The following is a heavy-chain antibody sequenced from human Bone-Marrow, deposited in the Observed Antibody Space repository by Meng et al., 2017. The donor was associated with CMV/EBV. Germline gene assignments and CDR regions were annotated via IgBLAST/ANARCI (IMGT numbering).Heavy chain of an antibody. CDR2: ISSSSSTI. CDR1: GFTFSSYS. V-gene: IGHV3-48*04. Sequence: GGSLRLSCAASGFTFSSYSMNWVRQAPGKGLEWVSYISSSSSTIYYADSVKGRFTISRDNAKNSLYLQMNSLRAEDTAVYYCARDRDFWRADGMDVCGQGTTVTVSS. D-gene: IGHD3-3*01. J-gene: IGHJ6*02. CDR3: ARDRDFWRADGMDV.